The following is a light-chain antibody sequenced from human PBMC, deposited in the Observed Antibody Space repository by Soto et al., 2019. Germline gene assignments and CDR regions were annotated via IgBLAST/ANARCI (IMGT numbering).Light chain of an antibody. CDR1: QSISSY. V-gene: IGKV1-5*03. CDR2: KAS. J-gene: IGKJ2*01. Sequence: DIPMTQSPSTLSASVGDRVTIACRASQSISSYLAWYQQKPGKAPNLLIYKASNLASGVPSRFTGGGSGTDFTLTINSLHPDDSATYFCQQYNSYSYTFGQGTKLEIK. CDR3: QQYNSYSYT.